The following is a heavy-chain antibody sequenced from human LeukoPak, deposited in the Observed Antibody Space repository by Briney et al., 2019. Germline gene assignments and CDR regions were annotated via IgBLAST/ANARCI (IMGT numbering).Heavy chain of an antibody. V-gene: IGHV3-48*03. CDR3: ARAPGYYGSGSYDY. CDR1: GFTVSSNY. J-gene: IGHJ4*02. D-gene: IGHD3-10*01. CDR2: ISSSASTI. Sequence: PGGSLRLSCAASGFTVSSNYMNWVRQAPGKGLEWVSYISSSASTIYYADSVKGRFTISRDNAKNSLYLQMNSLRAEDTAVYYCARAPGYYGSGSYDYWGQGTLVTVSS.